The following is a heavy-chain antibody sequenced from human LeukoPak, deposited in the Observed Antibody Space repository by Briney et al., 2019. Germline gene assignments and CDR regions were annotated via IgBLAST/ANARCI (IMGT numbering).Heavy chain of an antibody. CDR1: GFTFSSYI. CDR3: ARAISDYDASDI. Sequence: KPGGSLRLSCAASGFTFSSYIMNWVRQAPGKGLEWVSSISSSSNFIYYADSVKGRFTISRDNAKNTLYLQMNSLRAEDTAVYYCARAISDYDASDIWGQGTMVTVSS. V-gene: IGHV3-21*01. CDR2: ISSSSNFI. J-gene: IGHJ3*02. D-gene: IGHD4-17*01.